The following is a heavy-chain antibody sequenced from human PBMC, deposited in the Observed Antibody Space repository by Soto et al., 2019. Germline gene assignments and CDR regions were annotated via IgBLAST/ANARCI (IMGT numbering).Heavy chain of an antibody. CDR3: AKGPYCSGGSCYDYYYGMDV. Sequence: EVPLVESGGVVVQPGGSLRLSCAASGFTFDDYTMHWVRQAPGKGLEWVSLISWDGGSTYYADSVKGRFTISRDNSKNSLYLQMNSLRTEDTALYYCAKGPYCSGGSCYDYYYGMDVWGQGTTVTVSS. CDR1: GFTFDDYT. D-gene: IGHD2-15*01. CDR2: ISWDGGST. J-gene: IGHJ6*02. V-gene: IGHV3-43*01.